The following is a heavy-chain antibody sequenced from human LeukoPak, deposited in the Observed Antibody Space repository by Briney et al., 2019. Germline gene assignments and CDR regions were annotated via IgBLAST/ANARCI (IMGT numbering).Heavy chain of an antibody. D-gene: IGHD2-15*01. Sequence: GGSLRLSCAASGFTFSSYWMTWVRQAPGKGLEWVANIFEDGSEKNYVDSVRGRFTISRDNAKNSLYLQMDSLRDEDTAMYYCARDVSPSTRGGDCSGGTCYHDAFDLWGQGTMVTVSS. CDR1: GFTFSSYW. V-gene: IGHV3-7*01. CDR3: ARDVSPSTRGGDCSGGTCYHDAFDL. CDR2: IFEDGSEK. J-gene: IGHJ3*01.